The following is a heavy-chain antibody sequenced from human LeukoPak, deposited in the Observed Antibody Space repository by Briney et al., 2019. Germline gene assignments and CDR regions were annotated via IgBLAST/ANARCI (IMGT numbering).Heavy chain of an antibody. CDR3: ARLGSGSTLDC. CDR1: GFTFSSYW. V-gene: IGHV3-74*01. D-gene: IGHD3-10*01. CDR2: IKSDGSST. Sequence: GGSLRPSCAASGFTFSSYWMHWVRQAPGKGLVWVSLIKSDGSSTSYADSVKGRFTISRDSAKSTLYLQMNSLRAEDTAVYYCARLGSGSTLDCWGQGILVTVSS. J-gene: IGHJ4*02.